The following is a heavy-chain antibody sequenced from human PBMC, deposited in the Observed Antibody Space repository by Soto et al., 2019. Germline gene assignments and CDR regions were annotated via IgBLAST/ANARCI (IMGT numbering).Heavy chain of an antibody. J-gene: IGHJ3*02. CDR2: ISGRGGST. CDR1: GFTFSSYA. D-gene: IGHD2-21*01. Sequence: EVQLLESGGGLVQPGGSLRLSCAASGFTFSSYAMSWIRQAPGKGLEWVSAISGRGGSTYDADSVKGRFTISRDNYNNTLYLQMNSRRAEDTAVYYCAKIDAVTTIVGAFYIWGQGTMVTVSS. CDR3: AKIDAVTTIVGAFYI. V-gene: IGHV3-23*01.